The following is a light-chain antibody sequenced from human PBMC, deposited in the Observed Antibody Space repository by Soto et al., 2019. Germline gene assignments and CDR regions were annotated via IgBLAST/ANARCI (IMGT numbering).Light chain of an antibody. J-gene: IGLJ1*01. CDR2: EVN. CDR1: SSDVGGYNY. V-gene: IGLV2-14*01. Sequence: QSVLTQPASVSGSPGQSITISCSGTSSDVGGYNYVSWYQQYPGKAPKLMIYEVNNRPSGVSNRFSGSKSANTASLTISGLQAEEEADYYCCSYTSSRTYVFGTGTKVTVL. CDR3: CSYTSSRTYV.